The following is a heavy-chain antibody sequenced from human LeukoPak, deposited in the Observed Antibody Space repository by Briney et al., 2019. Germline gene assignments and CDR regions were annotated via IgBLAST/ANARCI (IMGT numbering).Heavy chain of an antibody. CDR3: TREVLAWFSYMDV. J-gene: IGHJ6*03. Sequence: GGSLRLSCAASGFTFSSYSMNWLPQAPGKGLEWVSYISSSSTIYYADSVKGRFTTSRDNAKNSLYLQMNSLTADPAAVYCCTREVLAWFSYMDVWGKGTTVTVSS. CDR2: ISSSSTI. D-gene: IGHD3-3*01. CDR1: GFTFSSYS. V-gene: IGHV3-48*01.